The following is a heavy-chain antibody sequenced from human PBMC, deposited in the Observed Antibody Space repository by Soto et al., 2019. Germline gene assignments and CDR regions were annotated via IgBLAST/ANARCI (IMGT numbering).Heavy chain of an antibody. D-gene: IGHD6-13*01. CDR3: PRDVRQQLVLDY. CDR1: GYTFTSYY. J-gene: IGHJ4*02. Sequence: ASVKVSCKASGYTFTSYYMHWVRQAPGQGLEWMGIINPSGGSTSYAQKFQGRVTMTRDTSTGTVYMELSSLRSEDTAVYYCPRDVRQQLVLDYWGQGTLVTVSS. V-gene: IGHV1-46*01. CDR2: INPSGGST.